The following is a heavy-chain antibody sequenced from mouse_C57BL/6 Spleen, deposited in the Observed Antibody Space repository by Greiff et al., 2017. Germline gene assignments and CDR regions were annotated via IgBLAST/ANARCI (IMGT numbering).Heavy chain of an antibody. D-gene: IGHD1-1*01. CDR1: GYTFTSYW. CDR3: ARDNNYGSSYGYWYFEV. J-gene: IGHJ1*03. Sequence: QVQLQQPGAELVKPGASVKLSCKASGYTFTSYWMHWVKQRPGQGLEWIGMIHPNSGSTNYNEKFKSKATLTVDKSSSTAYMQLSSLTSEDSAVXYCARDNNYGSSYGYWYFEVWGTGTTGTVSS. CDR2: IHPNSGST. V-gene: IGHV1-64*01.